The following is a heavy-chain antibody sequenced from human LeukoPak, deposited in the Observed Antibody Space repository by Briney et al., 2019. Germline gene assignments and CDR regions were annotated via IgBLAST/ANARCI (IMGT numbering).Heavy chain of an antibody. D-gene: IGHD6-19*01. V-gene: IGHV1-3*03. Sequence: GASVKVSCKASGYTFTSYAMHWVRQAPGQRLEWMGWINAGNGNTKYSQEFQGRVTITRDTSASTAYMELSSLRSEDMAVYYCARARSGWYDYFDYWGQGTLVTVSS. CDR3: ARARSGWYDYFDY. CDR2: INAGNGNT. J-gene: IGHJ4*02. CDR1: GYTFTSYA.